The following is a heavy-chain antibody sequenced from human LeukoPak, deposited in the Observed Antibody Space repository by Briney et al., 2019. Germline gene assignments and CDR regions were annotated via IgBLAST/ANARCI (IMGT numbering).Heavy chain of an antibody. CDR2: ILHSGTT. D-gene: IGHD2/OR15-2a*01. CDR3: ARWRHCDNTTCLDWFDP. Sequence: SETLSLTCTVSGDSAGDHYGSWIRQPPGKGLEWIGYILHSGTTNYNPSLKSRVNLSVDTSKNNFSLRLTSVTAADTAVYFCARWRHCDNTTCLDWFDPWRPGTVVIVSS. V-gene: IGHV4-59*02. CDR1: GDSAGDHY. J-gene: IGHJ5*02.